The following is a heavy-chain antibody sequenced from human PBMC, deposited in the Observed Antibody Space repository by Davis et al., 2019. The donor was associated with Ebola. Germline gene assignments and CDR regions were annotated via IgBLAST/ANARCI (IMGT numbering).Heavy chain of an antibody. Sequence: GESLKISCAASGFTFSSYAMRWVRQAPGKGLEWVSGISGSGGSTYYADSVKGRFTISRDNSKNTLYLQMNSLRAEDAAIYYCAKLPWASVPDYFDYWGQGTLVTVSS. D-gene: IGHD1-26*01. CDR3: AKLPWASVPDYFDY. J-gene: IGHJ4*02. CDR2: ISGSGGST. V-gene: IGHV3-23*01. CDR1: GFTFSSYA.